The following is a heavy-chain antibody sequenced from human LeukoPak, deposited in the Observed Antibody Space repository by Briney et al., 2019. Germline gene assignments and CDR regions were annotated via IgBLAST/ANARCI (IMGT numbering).Heavy chain of an antibody. CDR3: ARQRSSSSWIDY. D-gene: IGHD6-13*01. V-gene: IGHV4-59*08. Sequence: SETLSLTCTVSGGSISSYYWSWIRQPPGKGLEWIGYIYYGGSTNYNPSLKSRVTISVDTSKNQFSLKLSSVTAADTAVYYCARQRSSSSWIDYWGQGTLVTVSS. J-gene: IGHJ4*02. CDR2: IYYGGST. CDR1: GGSISSYY.